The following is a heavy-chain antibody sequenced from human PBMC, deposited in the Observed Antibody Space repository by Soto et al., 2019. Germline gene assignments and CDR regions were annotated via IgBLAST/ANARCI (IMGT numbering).Heavy chain of an antibody. Sequence: QEQLVQAGAEVTKPGSSVRIYCRASGGTFSNDAVSWVRQAPGQGLQWMGGIIPIFGTTHYAQKFQGRVTITADESTATAFMELRSVTSEDTAVYYCATGLRTGNYGMDVWGQGTAVTVSS. CDR3: ATGLRTGNYGMDV. CDR1: GGTFSNDA. D-gene: IGHD3-10*01. V-gene: IGHV1-69*01. CDR2: IIPIFGTT. J-gene: IGHJ6*02.